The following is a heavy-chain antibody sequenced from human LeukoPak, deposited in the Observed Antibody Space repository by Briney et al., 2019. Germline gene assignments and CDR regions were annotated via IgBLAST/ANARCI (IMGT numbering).Heavy chain of an antibody. Sequence: SETLSLTCTLSGGSISSYYWSWIRQPPGKGLEWIGYIYNSGSTNYNPSLKSRVTISVDTSKNQFSLKLRSVTAADTAVYYCARDRVGQQLVGRKYYYYYMDVWGKGTTVTISS. J-gene: IGHJ6*03. V-gene: IGHV4-59*01. D-gene: IGHD6-13*01. CDR1: GGSISSYY. CDR3: ARDRVGQQLVGRKYYYYYMDV. CDR2: IYNSGST.